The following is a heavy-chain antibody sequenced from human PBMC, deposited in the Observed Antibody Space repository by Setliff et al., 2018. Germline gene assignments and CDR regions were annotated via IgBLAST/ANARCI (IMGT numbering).Heavy chain of an antibody. V-gene: IGHV5-51*01. J-gene: IGHJ3*02. CDR2: IFPGDSET. D-gene: IGHD3-3*01. Sequence: GESLTLSCQASGYSFSNYWIAWVRQMPGKGLEWMGIIFPGDSETKYSPSFQGQVTISADKSTTTAHLQWSSLKASDTAMYYCARQTIFGSDAFDIWGQGTMVTVSS. CDR1: GYSFSNYW. CDR3: ARQTIFGSDAFDI.